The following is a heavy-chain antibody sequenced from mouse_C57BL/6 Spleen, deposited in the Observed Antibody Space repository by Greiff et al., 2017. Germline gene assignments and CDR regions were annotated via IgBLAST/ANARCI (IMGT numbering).Heavy chain of an antibody. CDR1: GFTFSSYG. J-gene: IGHJ2*01. V-gene: IGHV5-6*01. Sequence: EVQGVESGGDLVKPGGSLKLSCAASGFTFSSYGMSWVRQTPDKRLEWVATISRGGSYTYYPDSVKGRFTISRDNAKNTLYLQMSSLKSEDTAMYYCARRVDGYLYYFDYWGQGTTLTVSS. CDR3: ARRVDGYLYYFDY. CDR2: ISRGGSYT. D-gene: IGHD2-3*01.